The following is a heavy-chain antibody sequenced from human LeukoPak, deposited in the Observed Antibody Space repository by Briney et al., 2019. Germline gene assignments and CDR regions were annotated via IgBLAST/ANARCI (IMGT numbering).Heavy chain of an antibody. CDR1: GGSFSGYY. D-gene: IGHD2-2*01. V-gene: IGHV4-34*01. Sequence: SETLSLTCAVYGGSFSGYYWSWIRQPPGKGLEWIGEINHSGSTNYNPSLKSRVTISGDTSKNQFSLKLSSVTAADTAVYFCAKSGPAAGRPDAFDIWGQGTMVNVSS. CDR2: INHSGST. CDR3: AKSGPAAGRPDAFDI. J-gene: IGHJ3*02.